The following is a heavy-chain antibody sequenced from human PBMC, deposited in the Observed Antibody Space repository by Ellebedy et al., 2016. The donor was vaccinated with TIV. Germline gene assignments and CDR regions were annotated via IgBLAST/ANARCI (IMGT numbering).Heavy chain of an antibody. Sequence: AASVKVSCKASGYTFTSYDINWVRQATGQGLEWMGWMNPNSGNTGYAQKFQGRVTMTRDTSTSTVYMELSSLRSEDTAVYYCARDRGGATFDYWGQGTLVTVSS. D-gene: IGHD3-10*01. CDR3: ARDRGGATFDY. CDR1: GYTFTSYD. CDR2: MNPNSGNT. J-gene: IGHJ4*02. V-gene: IGHV1-8*01.